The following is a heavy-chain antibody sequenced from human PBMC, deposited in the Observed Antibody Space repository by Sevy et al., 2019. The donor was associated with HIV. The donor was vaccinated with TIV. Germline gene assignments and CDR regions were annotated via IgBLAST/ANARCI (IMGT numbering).Heavy chain of an antibody. Sequence: GGSLRLSCAASGFTFSSYAMHWVRQAPGKGLEWVAVISYDGSNKYYADSVKGRFTISRDNSKNTLYLQMNSLRAEDTAVYYCARDLIYYYDSSGIRPCGYWGQGTLVTVSS. CDR1: GFTFSSYA. V-gene: IGHV3-30*04. J-gene: IGHJ4*02. CDR2: ISYDGSNK. CDR3: ARDLIYYYDSSGIRPCGY. D-gene: IGHD3-22*01.